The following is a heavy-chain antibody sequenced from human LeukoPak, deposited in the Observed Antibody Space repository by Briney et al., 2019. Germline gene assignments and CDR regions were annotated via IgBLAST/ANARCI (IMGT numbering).Heavy chain of an antibody. CDR1: GGSISSYY. CDR2: IYYSGST. J-gene: IGHJ4*02. D-gene: IGHD6-19*01. CDR3: ARSRGSGWSEDYFDY. V-gene: IGHV4-59*01. Sequence: SETLSLTCTVSGGSISSYYWSWLRQPPGKGLEWIGYIYYSGSTNYNPSLKSRVTISVDTSKNQFSLKLSSVTAADTAVYYCARSRGSGWSEDYFDYWGQGTLVTVSS.